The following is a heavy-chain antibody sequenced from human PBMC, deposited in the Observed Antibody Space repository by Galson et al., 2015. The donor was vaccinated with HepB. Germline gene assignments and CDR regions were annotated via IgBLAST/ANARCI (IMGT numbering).Heavy chain of an antibody. Sequence: PALVKPTQTLTLTCTVSGFSLSNGAMGVSWIRQPPGKALEWLAHIFSNDEKSYNTSLKSRLTISKDTSKSQVVLSMTNMDPVDTATYYCARRNYYDSSGFPFDYWGQGTLVTVSS. CDR2: IFSNDEK. CDR1: GFSLSNGAMG. D-gene: IGHD3-22*01. J-gene: IGHJ4*02. V-gene: IGHV2-26*01. CDR3: ARRNYYDSSGFPFDY.